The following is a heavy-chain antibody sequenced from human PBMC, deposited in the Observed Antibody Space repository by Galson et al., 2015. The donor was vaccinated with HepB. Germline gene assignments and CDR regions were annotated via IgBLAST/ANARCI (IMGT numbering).Heavy chain of an antibody. Sequence: SLRLSCAASGFTFSSYAMHWVRQAPGKGLEWVAVISYDGSNKYYADSVKGRFTISRDNSKNTLYLQMNSLRAEDTAVYYCARDYSQWLPTRDYWGQGTLVTVSS. V-gene: IGHV3-30-3*01. D-gene: IGHD6-19*01. CDR3: ARDYSQWLPTRDY. J-gene: IGHJ4*02. CDR1: GFTFSSYA. CDR2: ISYDGSNK.